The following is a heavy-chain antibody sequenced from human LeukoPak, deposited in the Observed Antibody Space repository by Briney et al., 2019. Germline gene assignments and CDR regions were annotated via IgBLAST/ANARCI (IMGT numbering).Heavy chain of an antibody. CDR1: GFTYSSYS. D-gene: IGHD6-13*01. V-gene: IGHV3-21*01. CDR3: ARESPYSSSWYRAAFDI. Sequence: GGSLRLSCADSGFTYSSYSMNWVRQAPGKELEWVSSISSSSSYIYYADPVKGRFTISRDNAKNSLYLQMNSLRAEDTAVYYCARESPYSSSWYRAAFDIWGQGTMVTVSS. J-gene: IGHJ3*02. CDR2: ISSSSSYI.